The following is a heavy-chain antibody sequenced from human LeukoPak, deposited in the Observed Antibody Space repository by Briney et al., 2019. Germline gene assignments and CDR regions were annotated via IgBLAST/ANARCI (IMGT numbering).Heavy chain of an antibody. J-gene: IGHJ4*02. CDR2: ISYYGSNK. V-gene: IGHV3-30*18. CDR1: GFTFSSYG. D-gene: IGHD2-15*01. Sequence: PGRSLRLSCAASGFTFSSYGMHWVRQAPGKGLEWVAIISYYGSNKCYADSVKGRFTISRDNSKNTLDLQMNSLRAEDTAVYFCAKDLEKYCSGGSCYTPDHWGQGTLVTVSS. CDR3: AKDLEKYCSGGSCYTPDH.